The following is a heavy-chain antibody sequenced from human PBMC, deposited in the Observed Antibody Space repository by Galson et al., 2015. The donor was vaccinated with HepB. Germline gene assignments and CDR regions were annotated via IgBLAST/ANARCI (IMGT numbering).Heavy chain of an antibody. CDR2: IRNRANNYAT. Sequence: SLRLFCAASGFTFSGSGIHWVRLASGKGLEWVGRIRNRANNYATAYAASVRGRFTVSRDDSKNTAYLQMNSLKTEDTAVYYCTRPGYGSSWFLDYSHGMDIWGQGTTVIVS. V-gene: IGHV3-73*01. CDR3: TRPGYGSSWFLDYSHGMDI. D-gene: IGHD6-13*01. CDR1: GFTFSGSG. J-gene: IGHJ6*02.